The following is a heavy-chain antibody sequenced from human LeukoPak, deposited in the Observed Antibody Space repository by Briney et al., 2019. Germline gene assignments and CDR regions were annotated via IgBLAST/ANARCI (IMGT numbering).Heavy chain of an antibody. CDR1: GGSFSGYY. CDR2: INHSGST. J-gene: IGHJ6*03. Sequence: SETLSLTCAVYGGSFSGYYWSWIRQPPGKGLEWIGEINHSGSTNYNPSLKSRVTISVDTSKNQFSLKLSSVTAADTPVYYCARAPSDSSGYSSYYYYMDVWGKGTTVTVSS. CDR3: ARAPSDSSGYSSYYYYMDV. V-gene: IGHV4-34*01. D-gene: IGHD3-22*01.